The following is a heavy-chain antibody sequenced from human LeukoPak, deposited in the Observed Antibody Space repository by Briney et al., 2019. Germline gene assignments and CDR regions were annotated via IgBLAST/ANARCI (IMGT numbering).Heavy chain of an antibody. V-gene: IGHV4-39*07. J-gene: IGHJ4*02. CDR3: ARDLIAAAGTV. CDR1: GGSISSSSYY. D-gene: IGHD6-13*01. Sequence: SETLSLTCTVSGGSISSSSYYWGWIRQPPGKGLEWIGSIYYSGSTYYNPSLKSRVTISVDTSKNQFSLKLSSVTAADTAVYYCARDLIAAAGTVWGQGTLVTVSS. CDR2: IYYSGST.